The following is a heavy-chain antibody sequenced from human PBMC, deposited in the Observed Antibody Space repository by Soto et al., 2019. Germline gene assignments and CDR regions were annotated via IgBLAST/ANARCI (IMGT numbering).Heavy chain of an antibody. D-gene: IGHD2-21*01. V-gene: IGHV3-23*01. Sequence: EVQLLESGGDSVQPGGSVRLSCAGSGFTFIYYAMNWVRQAPGKGLEWVSTISGGGDATFFADSVRGRFTFSRDNSKNTVTLQMNSLGVDDTAVYYCARKVVGSTSRPDYWYFDLWGRGTLVTVSS. CDR2: ISGGGDAT. CDR1: GFTFIYYA. J-gene: IGHJ2*01. CDR3: ARKVVGSTSRPDYWYFDL.